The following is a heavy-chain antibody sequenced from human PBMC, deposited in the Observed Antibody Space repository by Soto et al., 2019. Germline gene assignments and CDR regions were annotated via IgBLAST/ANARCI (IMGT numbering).Heavy chain of an antibody. D-gene: IGHD2-21*02. J-gene: IGHJ4*02. CDR1: GGSISSGDYY. Sequence: SETLSLTCTVSGGSISSGDYYWSWIRQPPGKGLEWIGYIYYSGSTYYNPSLKSRVTISVDRSKNQFSLKLSSVTAADTAVYYCARGSPVATDYWGQGTLVTVSS. V-gene: IGHV4-30-4*01. CDR2: IYYSGST. CDR3: ARGSPVATDY.